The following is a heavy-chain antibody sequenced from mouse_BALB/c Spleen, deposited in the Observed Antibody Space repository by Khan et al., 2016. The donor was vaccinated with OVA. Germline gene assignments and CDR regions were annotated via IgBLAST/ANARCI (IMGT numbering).Heavy chain of an antibody. D-gene: IGHD2-14*01. Sequence: VQLQESGAELARPGASVKMSCKASGYTFTTYTIHWVKQRPGQGLEWIGYIIPTNDYTNYNQKFKDRATLTADKSSSTAYMQLSSLTSEDSAVYYCARERAYYRSDCWFAYWGQGTLVTVSA. CDR1: GYTFTTYT. CDR2: IIPTNDYT. J-gene: IGHJ3*01. V-gene: IGHV1-4*01. CDR3: ARERAYYRSDCWFAY.